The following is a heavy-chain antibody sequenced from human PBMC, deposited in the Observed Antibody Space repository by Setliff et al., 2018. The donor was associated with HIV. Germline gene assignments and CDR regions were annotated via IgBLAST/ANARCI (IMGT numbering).Heavy chain of an antibody. CDR1: GGSISSSSYY. J-gene: IGHJ4*02. CDR2: IYYSGST. CDR3: ARLVVITTNFDY. D-gene: IGHD3-22*01. Sequence: SETLSLTCTVSGGSISSSSYYWGWIRQPPGKGLEWIGSIYYSGSTYYNPSLKSRVTISVDTSKNQFSLKLSSVTAADTAVYYCARLVVITTNFDYWGQGTLVTVSP. V-gene: IGHV4-39*01.